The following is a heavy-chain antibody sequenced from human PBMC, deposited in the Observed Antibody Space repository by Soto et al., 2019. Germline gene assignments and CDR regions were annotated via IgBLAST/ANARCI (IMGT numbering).Heavy chain of an antibody. V-gene: IGHV6-1*01. CDR1: GDSVSSNSAG. D-gene: IGHD1-26*01. Sequence: SPILSLTCAITGDSVSSNSAGWSWVRQSPSRGLEWLGRTYYRSKWYYEYAVSVRGRITINPDTSKNQYSLQLNSVTPEDTAVYFCARGEQYSGRIFDYWGQGTLVTVSS. J-gene: IGHJ4*01. CDR2: TYYRSKWYY. CDR3: ARGEQYSGRIFDY.